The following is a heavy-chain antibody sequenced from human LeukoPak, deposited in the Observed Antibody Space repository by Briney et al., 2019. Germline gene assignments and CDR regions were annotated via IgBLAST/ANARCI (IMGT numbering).Heavy chain of an antibody. CDR1: GFTFNDYA. CDR3: ATDCSGNRCYSL. CDR2: ISGDGGST. Sequence: PGGSLRLSCAVSGFTFNDYAMNWVRQAPGKGLEWVSFISGDGGSTYYADSVKGRFTISRDNSKNSLYLQMNSLRLGDTALYYCATDCSGNRCYSLWGQGTLVTVPS. V-gene: IGHV3-43*02. J-gene: IGHJ4*02. D-gene: IGHD2-15*01.